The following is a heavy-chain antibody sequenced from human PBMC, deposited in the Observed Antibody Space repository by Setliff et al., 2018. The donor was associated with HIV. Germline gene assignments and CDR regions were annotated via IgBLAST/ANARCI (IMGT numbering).Heavy chain of an antibody. CDR2: IHHTGYM. CDR1: GGPFSDHY. D-gene: IGHD3-22*01. V-gene: IGHV4-34*01. J-gene: IGHJ4*02. CDR3: ARLTTTYYYDSSAYYHPV. Sequence: ETLSLTCAVHGGPFSDHYWNWIRQPPGKGLEWIAEIHHTGYMNYNPSLKGRVTISRDTSTNQFSLKVSSVTAADTAVFYCARLTTTYYYDSSAYYHPVWGQGTLVTVSS.